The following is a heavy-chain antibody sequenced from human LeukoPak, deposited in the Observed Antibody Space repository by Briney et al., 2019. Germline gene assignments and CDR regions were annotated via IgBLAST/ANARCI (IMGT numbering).Heavy chain of an antibody. J-gene: IGHJ4*02. Sequence: SETLSLTCTVSGGSISSSSYYWGWLRQPPGKGLEWIGSIYYSGSTYYNPSLKSRVTISVDTSKNQFSLKLSSVTAADTAVYYCAREAGRYYDSSGSPIYYFDYWGQGTLVTVSS. CDR1: GGSISSSSYY. CDR3: AREAGRYYDSSGSPIYYFDY. D-gene: IGHD3-22*01. CDR2: IYYSGST. V-gene: IGHV4-39*07.